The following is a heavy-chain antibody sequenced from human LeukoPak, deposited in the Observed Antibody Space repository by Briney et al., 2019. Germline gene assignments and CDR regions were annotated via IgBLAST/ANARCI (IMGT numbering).Heavy chain of an antibody. CDR3: AREEYDSSGYYPYFDY. D-gene: IGHD3-22*01. CDR1: GFTFSSYA. V-gene: IGHV3-30*04. J-gene: IGHJ4*02. Sequence: GGSLRLSCAASGFTFSSYAMHWVRQAPGKGLEWAAVISYDGSNKYYADSVKGRFTISRDNSKNTLYLQMNSLRAEDTAVYYCAREEYDSSGYYPYFDYWGQGTLVTVSS. CDR2: ISYDGSNK.